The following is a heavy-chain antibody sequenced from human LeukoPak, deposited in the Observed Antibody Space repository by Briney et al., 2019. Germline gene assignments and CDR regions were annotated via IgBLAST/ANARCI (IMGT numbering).Heavy chain of an antibody. J-gene: IGHJ6*03. CDR2: ISAYNGNT. CDR1: GYTFTSYG. Sequence: GAAVKVSCKASGYTFTSYGISWVRQAPGQGLEWMGWISAYNGNTNYAQKLQGRVTMTTDTSTSTAYMELRSLRSDDTAVYYCARARPYSNYGAGYCSGGSCYQPYYMDVWGKGTTVTVSS. CDR3: ARARPYSNYGAGYCSGGSCYQPYYMDV. D-gene: IGHD2-15*01. V-gene: IGHV1-18*01.